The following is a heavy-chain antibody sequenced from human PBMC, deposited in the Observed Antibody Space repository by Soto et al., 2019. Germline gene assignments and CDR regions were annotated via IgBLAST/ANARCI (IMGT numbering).Heavy chain of an antibody. V-gene: IGHV3-48*02. CDR3: ARGNYYDSSGYYYRWDY. Sequence: GGSLRLSCAASGFTFSSYSMNWVRQAPGKGLEWVSYISSSSSTIYYADSVKGRFTISRDNAKNSPYLQMNSLRDEDTAVYYCARGNYYDSSGYYYRWDYWGQGTLVTV. J-gene: IGHJ4*02. D-gene: IGHD3-22*01. CDR2: ISSSSSTI. CDR1: GFTFSSYS.